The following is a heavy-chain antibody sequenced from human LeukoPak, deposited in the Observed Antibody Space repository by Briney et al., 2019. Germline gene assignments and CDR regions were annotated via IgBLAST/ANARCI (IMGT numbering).Heavy chain of an antibody. CDR1: GGSISSSSYY. Sequence: SESLSLTCTVSGGSISSSSYYWGWIRQPPGKGLEWIGSIYYSGSTYYNPSLKSRVTISVDTSKNQFSLKLSSVTAADMAVYYCARLGDSSGYPYYYYMDVWGKGTTVTVSS. J-gene: IGHJ6*03. CDR3: ARLGDSSGYPYYYYMDV. V-gene: IGHV4-39*01. D-gene: IGHD3-22*01. CDR2: IYYSGST.